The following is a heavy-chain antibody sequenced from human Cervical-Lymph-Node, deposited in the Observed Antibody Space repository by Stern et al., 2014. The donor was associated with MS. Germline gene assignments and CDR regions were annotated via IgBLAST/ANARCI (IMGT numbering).Heavy chain of an antibody. CDR1: GFTFSSCA. J-gene: IGHJ4*02. D-gene: IGHD2-21*02. V-gene: IGHV3-23*04. CDR3: AKEKWVRATAEIDY. Sequence: EVQLVESGGGLLQPGGSLRLSCEASGFTFSSCAMTWVRQAPGKGLEWVSSIGANGVATYYVDSVKGRFAISRDNSKNTVYLEMSSLRVDDTAVYFCAKEKWVRATAEIDYWGQGTLVTVSS. CDR2: IGANGVAT.